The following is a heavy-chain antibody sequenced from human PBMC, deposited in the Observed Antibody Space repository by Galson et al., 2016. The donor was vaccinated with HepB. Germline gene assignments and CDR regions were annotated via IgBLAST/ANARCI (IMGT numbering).Heavy chain of an antibody. V-gene: IGHV4-4*02. D-gene: IGHD3-22*01. CDR2: IYHSGST. Sequence: SETLSLTCAVSGDSISRSNWWTWVRQPPGKGLEWIGEIYHSGSTNYNPSLKSRVTISVDKSKNQFSLKLTSVTAADTAVYYCAKTGLRRDGVVVMRYFDYWGQGTLVTVSS. J-gene: IGHJ4*02. CDR1: GDSISRSNW. CDR3: AKTGLRRDGVVVMRYFDY.